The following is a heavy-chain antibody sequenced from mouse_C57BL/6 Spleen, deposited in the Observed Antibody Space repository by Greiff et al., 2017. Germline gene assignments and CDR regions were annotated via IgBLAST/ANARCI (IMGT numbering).Heavy chain of an antibody. CDR1: GFSLTSYG. Sequence: QVQLKESGPGLVQPSQSLSITCTVSGFSLTSYGVHWVRQSPGKGLEWLGVIWSGGSTDYNAAFISRLSISKDNSKSKVFFKMNSMQADDTAIYYCARTHGYSFYFDYWGQGTTLTVSS. CDR2: IWSGGST. J-gene: IGHJ2*01. D-gene: IGHD2-3*01. V-gene: IGHV2-2*01. CDR3: ARTHGYSFYFDY.